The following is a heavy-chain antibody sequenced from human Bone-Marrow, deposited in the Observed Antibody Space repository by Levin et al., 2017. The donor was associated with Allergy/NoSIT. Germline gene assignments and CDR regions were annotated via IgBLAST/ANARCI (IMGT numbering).Heavy chain of an antibody. D-gene: IGHD2-2*01. CDR1: GYSFTSYW. J-gene: IGHJ4*02. V-gene: IGHV5-51*01. CDR3: ATSKTGGGPYCSSTSCQYGPFDY. CDR2: IYPGDSDT. Sequence: GESLKISCKGSGYSFTSYWIGWVRQMPGKGLEWMGIIYPGDSDTRYSPSFQGQVTISADKSISTAYLQWSSLKASDTAMYYCATSKTGGGPYCSSTSCQYGPFDYWGQGTLVTVSS.